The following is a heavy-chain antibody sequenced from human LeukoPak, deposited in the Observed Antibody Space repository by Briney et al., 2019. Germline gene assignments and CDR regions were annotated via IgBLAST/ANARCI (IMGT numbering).Heavy chain of an antibody. CDR2: ISGSGGST. CDR1: GFTSSSYA. J-gene: IGHJ6*02. V-gene: IGHV3-23*01. CDR3: AKAKPSIVVVPAAITDYYYYGMDV. Sequence: GGPLRLSCAASGFTSSSYAMSWVRQAPGKGLEWVSAISGSGGSTYYADSVKGRFTISRDNSKNTLYLQMNSLRAEDTAVYYCAKAKPSIVVVPAAITDYYYYGMDVWGQGTTVTVSS. D-gene: IGHD2-2*01.